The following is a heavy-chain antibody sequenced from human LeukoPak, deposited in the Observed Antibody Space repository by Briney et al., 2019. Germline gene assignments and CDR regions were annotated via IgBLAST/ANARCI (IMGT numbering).Heavy chain of an antibody. CDR2: IIPIFGTA. D-gene: IGHD4-23*01. V-gene: IGHV1-69*06. CDR1: GGTFSSYA. J-gene: IGHJ4*02. CDR3: ARVGDYGGNSRAFDY. Sequence: SVKVSCKASGGTFSSYAISWVRQAPGQGLERMGRIIPIFGTANYAQKFQGRVTITADKSTSTAYMELSSLRSEDTAVYYCARVGDYGGNSRAFDYWGQGTLVTVSS.